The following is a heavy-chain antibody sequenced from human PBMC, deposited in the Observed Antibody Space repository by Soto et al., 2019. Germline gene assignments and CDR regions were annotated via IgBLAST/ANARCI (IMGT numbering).Heavy chain of an antibody. CDR2: IYYSGST. CDR3: ARLEAAAGFNYYYYGMDV. V-gene: IGHV4-59*08. CDR1: GGSIGSYY. J-gene: IGHJ6*02. D-gene: IGHD6-13*01. Sequence: SETLSLTCTVSGGSIGSYYWSWIRQPPGKGLEWIGYIYYSGSTNYNPSLKSRVTISVDTSKNQFSLKLSSVTAADTAVYYCARLEAAAGFNYYYYGMDVWGQGTTVT.